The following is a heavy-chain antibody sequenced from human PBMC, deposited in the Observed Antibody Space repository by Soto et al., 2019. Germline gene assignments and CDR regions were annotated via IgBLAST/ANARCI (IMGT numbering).Heavy chain of an antibody. CDR1: GFTFSSYG. CDR3: AKDKRRHSSSWYYYYYYYGMDV. CDR2: ISYDGSNK. J-gene: IGHJ6*01. D-gene: IGHD6-13*01. Sequence: QVQLVESGGGVVQPGRSLRLSCAASGFTFSSYGMHWVRQAPGKGLEWVAVISYDGSNKYYADSVKGRFTISRDNSKNTLYLQMNSLRAEDTAVYYCAKDKRRHSSSWYYYYYYYGMDVW. V-gene: IGHV3-30*18.